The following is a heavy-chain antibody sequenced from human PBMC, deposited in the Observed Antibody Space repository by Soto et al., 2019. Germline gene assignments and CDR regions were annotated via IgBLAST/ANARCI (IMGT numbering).Heavy chain of an antibody. V-gene: IGHV1-18*01. Sequence: ASVNVSCKASGYTFTSYGISWVRQAPGQGLQWMGWISAYNGNTNYAQKLQGRVTMTTDTSTSTAYMELRSLRSDDTAVYYCARGVTIFGVVIVYYYYSYMDVWGKGTTVTVSS. J-gene: IGHJ6*03. CDR2: ISAYNGNT. CDR3: ARGVTIFGVVIVYYYYSYMDV. D-gene: IGHD3-3*01. CDR1: GYTFTSYG.